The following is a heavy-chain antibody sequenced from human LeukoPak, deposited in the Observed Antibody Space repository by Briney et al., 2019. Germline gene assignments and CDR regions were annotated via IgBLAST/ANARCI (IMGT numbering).Heavy chain of an antibody. V-gene: IGHV1-2*02. Sequence: ASLKVSCKASGYPFTGYYIHWVRQAPGQGLEWMGWINPDSAVTHFAQKFQDRVTMTRDTSISTAYMELSSLRYDDTAVYFCARDLRGLGDYYDYWGQGTLITVTS. CDR3: ARDLRGLGDYYDY. CDR1: GYPFTGYY. D-gene: IGHD3-10*01. CDR2: INPDSAVT. J-gene: IGHJ4*02.